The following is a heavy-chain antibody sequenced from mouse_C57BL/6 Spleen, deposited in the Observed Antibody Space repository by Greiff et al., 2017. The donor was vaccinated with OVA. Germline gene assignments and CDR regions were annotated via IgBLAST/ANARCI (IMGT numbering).Heavy chain of an antibody. V-gene: IGHV5-9*01. CDR1: GFTFSSYT. D-gene: IGHD2-12*01. CDR3: ARPFYDGFAY. J-gene: IGHJ3*01. Sequence: EVMLVESGGGLVKPGGSLKLSCAASGFTFSSYTMSWVRQTPEKRLEWVATISGGGGNTYYPDSVKGRFTISRDTAKNTLYLQMGSLRSEDTALYYCARPFYDGFAYWGQGTLVTVSA. CDR2: ISGGGGNT.